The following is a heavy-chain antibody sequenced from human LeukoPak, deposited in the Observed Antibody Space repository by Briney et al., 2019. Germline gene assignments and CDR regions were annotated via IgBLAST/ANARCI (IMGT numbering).Heavy chain of an antibody. Sequence: GRSLRLSCAASGFTFSSYGMHWVRQAPGKGLEWVAVISYDGSNKYYADSVKGRFTISRDNSKNTLYLQMNSLGAEDTAVYYCASSIAVAAENWFDPWGQGTLVTVSS. J-gene: IGHJ5*02. V-gene: IGHV3-30*03. CDR2: ISYDGSNK. CDR3: ASSIAVAAENWFDP. D-gene: IGHD6-19*01. CDR1: GFTFSSYG.